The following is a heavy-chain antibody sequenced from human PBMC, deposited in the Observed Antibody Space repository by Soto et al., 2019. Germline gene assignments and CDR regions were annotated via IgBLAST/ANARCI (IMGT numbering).Heavy chain of an antibody. V-gene: IGHV1-69*06. CDR2: IIPIFGTA. CDR3: ARGMFRGVIHMSYYYYGMDV. Sequence: TPRKGLEWMGGIIPIFGTANYAQKFQGRVTITADKSTSTAYMELSSLRSEDTAVYYCARGMFRGVIHMSYYYYGMDVWGQATTVTVSS. J-gene: IGHJ6*02. D-gene: IGHD3-10*01.